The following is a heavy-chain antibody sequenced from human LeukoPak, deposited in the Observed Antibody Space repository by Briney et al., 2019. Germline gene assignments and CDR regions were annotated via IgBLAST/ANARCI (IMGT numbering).Heavy chain of an antibody. D-gene: IGHD4-17*01. CDR2: ISISGGTT. Sequence: GESLRLSCTASGFAFSNHAMSWVRQAPGKGLEWVSSISISGGTTYYADSVRGRFTISRENSKSTLYLQMNSLRADDTAVYYCANEIRPNDYWGQGTLATVSS. CDR3: ANEIRPNDY. J-gene: IGHJ4*02. V-gene: IGHV3-23*01. CDR1: GFAFSNHA.